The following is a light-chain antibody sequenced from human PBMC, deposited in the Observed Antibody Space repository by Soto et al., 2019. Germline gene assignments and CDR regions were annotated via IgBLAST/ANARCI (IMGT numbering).Light chain of an antibody. Sequence: QSALTQPASVXGSPXQSXXXSCXGTSSDIGAYDYVSWYQQHPGRAPKLIIYEVSHRFSGLSYRFSGSKSGNTASLTISGXXAXXXXXXXCTSFAPGRIYVFGSGTKLTVL. CDR2: EVS. CDR1: SSDIGAYDY. CDR3: TSFAPGRIYV. J-gene: IGLJ1*01. V-gene: IGLV2-14*03.